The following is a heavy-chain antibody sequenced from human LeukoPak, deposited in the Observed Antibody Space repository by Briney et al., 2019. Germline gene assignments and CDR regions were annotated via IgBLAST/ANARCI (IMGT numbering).Heavy chain of an antibody. V-gene: IGHV4-34*01. CDR2: INHSGST. CDR1: GGSFSGYY. J-gene: IGHJ4*02. CDR3: ARNATYPFDS. Sequence: PSETLSLTCAVYGGSFSGYYWSWIRQPPGKGLEWIGEINHSGSTNYNPSLKSRVTISVDTSKNQFSLKLSSVTAADSAVYYCARNATYPFDSWGQGTLVTVSS.